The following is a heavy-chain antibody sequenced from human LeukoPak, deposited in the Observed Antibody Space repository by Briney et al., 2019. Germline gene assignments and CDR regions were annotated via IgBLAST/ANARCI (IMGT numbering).Heavy chain of an antibody. Sequence: PGGSLRLSCEAAGFSFRDYPMGWVRRASGKRLEWVSGISAGADVIFYADPVKGRFTISRDNSKNALYLQMNSLRAEDTAVYYRANDRELAPFDYWGQGTLVTVSS. CDR3: ANDRELAPFDY. V-gene: IGHV3-23*01. D-gene: IGHD1-26*01. CDR2: ISAGADVI. J-gene: IGHJ4*02. CDR1: GFSFRDYP.